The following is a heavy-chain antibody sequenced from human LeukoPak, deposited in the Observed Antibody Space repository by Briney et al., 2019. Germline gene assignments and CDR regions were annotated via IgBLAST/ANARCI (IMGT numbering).Heavy chain of an antibody. J-gene: IGHJ4*02. D-gene: IGHD6-19*01. V-gene: IGHV3-30*04. CDR2: ISYDGSNK. CDR3: AKGQSSGWIFGGYYFDY. CDR1: GFTFSSYA. Sequence: GGSLRLSCAASGFTFSSYAMHWVRQAPGKGLEWVAVISYDGSNKYYADSVKGRFTISRDNSKNTLYLQMNSLRAEDTAVYYCAKGQSSGWIFGGYYFDYWGQGTLVTVSS.